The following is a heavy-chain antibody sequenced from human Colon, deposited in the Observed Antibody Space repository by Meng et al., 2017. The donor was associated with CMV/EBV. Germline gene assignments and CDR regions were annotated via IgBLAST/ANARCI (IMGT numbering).Heavy chain of an antibody. Sequence: MFWVRQGPGKGLEWLSSISSSSSYIYHADSMKGRFTVSRDNAKNSVYLQMNSLRAEDTAVYYCARDLAPQSDYYDSSGYYYLPKGFDYWGQGTLVTVSS. V-gene: IGHV3-21*01. D-gene: IGHD3-22*01. CDR2: ISSSSSYI. CDR3: ARDLAPQSDYYDSSGYYYLPKGFDY. J-gene: IGHJ4*02.